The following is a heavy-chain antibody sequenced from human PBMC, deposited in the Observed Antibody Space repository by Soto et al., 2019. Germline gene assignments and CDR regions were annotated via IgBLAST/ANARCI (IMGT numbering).Heavy chain of an antibody. Sequence: QVQLQQWGAGLLKPSETLSLTCAVYGGSFSGYYWSWIRQPPGKGLEWIGEINHSGSTNYNPSLKSRVTISVDTSKNQFSLKLSSVTGADTAVYYCARGRAAESDFDYWGQGTLVTVSS. CDR3: ARGRAAESDFDY. CDR1: GGSFSGYY. J-gene: IGHJ4*02. D-gene: IGHD6-25*01. V-gene: IGHV4-34*01. CDR2: INHSGST.